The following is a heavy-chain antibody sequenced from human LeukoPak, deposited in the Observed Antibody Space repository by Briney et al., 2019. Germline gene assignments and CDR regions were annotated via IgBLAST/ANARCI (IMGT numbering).Heavy chain of an antibody. CDR1: GYTFTGYY. J-gene: IGHJ3*02. Sequence: ASVKVSCKASGYTFTGYYLHWVRQAPGQGLEWVVWINPNNGGTNYAQTFQGRVTMTRDTSISTAYMELSRLRFDDTAVYYCARCGSRSSGAFDIWGQGTMVTVSS. CDR2: INPNNGGT. D-gene: IGHD6-13*01. V-gene: IGHV1-2*02. CDR3: ARCGSRSSGAFDI.